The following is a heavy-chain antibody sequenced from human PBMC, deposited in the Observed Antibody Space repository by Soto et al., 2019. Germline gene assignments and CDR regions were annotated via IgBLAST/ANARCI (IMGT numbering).Heavy chain of an antibody. CDR2: IIPIFGTA. V-gene: IGHV1-69*01. CDR1: GGTFSSYA. CDR3: ASNYYDSSGYYDDYFDY. J-gene: IGHJ4*02. Sequence: VSCKASGGTFSSYAISWVRQAPGQGLEWMGGIIPIFGTANYAQKFQGRVTITADESTSTAYMELSSLRSEDTAVYYCASNYYDSSGYYDDYFDYWGQGTLVTVSS. D-gene: IGHD3-22*01.